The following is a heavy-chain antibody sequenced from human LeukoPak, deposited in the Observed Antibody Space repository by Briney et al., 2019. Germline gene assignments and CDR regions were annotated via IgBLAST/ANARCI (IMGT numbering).Heavy chain of an antibody. V-gene: IGHV4-59*01. Sequence: SETLSLTCTVSGGSISSYYWSWIRQPPGKGLEWIGYIYYSGSTNYNPSLKSRVTISVDTSKNQFSLKLSSVTAADTAVYYCARARYCSGGSCYSGAFDIWGQGTMVTVSS. CDR2: IYYSGST. CDR3: ARARYCSGGSCYSGAFDI. CDR1: GGSISSYY. D-gene: IGHD2-15*01. J-gene: IGHJ3*02.